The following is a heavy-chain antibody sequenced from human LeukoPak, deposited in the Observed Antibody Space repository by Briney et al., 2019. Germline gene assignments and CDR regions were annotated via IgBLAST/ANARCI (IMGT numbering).Heavy chain of an antibody. J-gene: IGHJ4*02. CDR2: VNHSGST. V-gene: IGHV4-34*01. CDR1: RGSFSGYY. CDR3: ARGLSRTPPGGY. D-gene: IGHD2-2*01. Sequence: SETLSLTCAGYRGSFSGYYWSWIRQPPGKGLEWIGEVNHSGSTNFHPSLRSRVTISVDTSKNQFSLKLNSVTAADTAVYYCARGLSRTPPGGYWGQGTLVTVSS.